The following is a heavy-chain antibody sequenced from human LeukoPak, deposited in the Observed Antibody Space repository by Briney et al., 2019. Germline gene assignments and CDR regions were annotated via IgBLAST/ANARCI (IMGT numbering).Heavy chain of an antibody. V-gene: IGHV1-2*06. CDR2: INPNSGGT. D-gene: IGHD5-12*01. CDR3: ARANSGYTI. J-gene: IGHJ4*02. CDR1: GYTLTAYY. Sequence: ASVKVSCKASGYTLTAYYIYWVRQAPGQGLEWMGRINPNSGGTDYAQNFQGRVTMTRDTSISTAYMELSRLRSDDTAVYYCARANSGYTIWGQGTLVTVSS.